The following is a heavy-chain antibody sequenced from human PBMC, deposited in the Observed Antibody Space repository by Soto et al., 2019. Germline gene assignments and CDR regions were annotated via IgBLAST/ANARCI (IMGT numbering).Heavy chain of an antibody. CDR3: AGEPRA. Sequence: QVQLQESGPGLVKPSQTLSLTCTVSGGSISSGGYYWNWIRQHPGKGLEWIGYTYYSGSTSYNPSPNMRVTIALYATNNQYSLKPGSVTAADTAVYYCAGEPRAWGQGTLVTVSS. CDR2: TYYSGST. J-gene: IGHJ5*02. CDR1: GGSISSGGYY. V-gene: IGHV4-31*03.